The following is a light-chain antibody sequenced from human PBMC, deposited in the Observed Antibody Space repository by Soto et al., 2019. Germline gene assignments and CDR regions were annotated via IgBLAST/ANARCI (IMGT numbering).Light chain of an antibody. J-gene: IGKJ4*01. CDR1: QTISNNF. CDR3: QQFDKLIT. V-gene: IGKV3D-20*01. CDR2: DAS. Sequence: EIVLTQSPATLSLSPGERATHSCGASQTISNNFLAWYQQRPGLAPRLLIYDASNRAAGIPDRFSGSGSGTDFTLTISRLEPEDFAVYYCQQFDKLITFGGGTKVDIK.